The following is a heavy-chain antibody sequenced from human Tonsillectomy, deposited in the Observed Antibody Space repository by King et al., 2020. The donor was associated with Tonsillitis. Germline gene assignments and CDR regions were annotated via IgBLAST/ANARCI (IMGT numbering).Heavy chain of an antibody. CDR3: ARVAYSNNWGYFDY. J-gene: IGHJ4*02. Sequence: VQLVESGGGLVQPGGSLRLSCAASGFTFSSFEMNWVRQAPGKGLEWVSYISSSSSTIYYADSEKGRFTISRDNAKNSLYLQMNSLRAEDTAVYYCARVAYSNNWGYFDYWGQGTLVTVSS. V-gene: IGHV3-48*03. CDR2: ISSSSSTI. D-gene: IGHD6-13*01. CDR1: GFTFSSFE.